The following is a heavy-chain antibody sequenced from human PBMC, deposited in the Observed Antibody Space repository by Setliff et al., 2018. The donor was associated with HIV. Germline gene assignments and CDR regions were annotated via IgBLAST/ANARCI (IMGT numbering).Heavy chain of an antibody. J-gene: IGHJ4*02. CDR3: ARSPVRYCSSTTCSMFFDY. CDR2: INYSGRT. Sequence: SETLSLTCTISGDSISTYYWNWIRQPPGKGLEWIGYINYSGRTNYNPSLKSRVTISLDTSKNQFSLNLRSVTAADTAVYYCARSPVRYCSSTTCSMFFDYWGQGTLVTVSS. CDR1: GDSISTYY. V-gene: IGHV4-59*01. D-gene: IGHD2-2*01.